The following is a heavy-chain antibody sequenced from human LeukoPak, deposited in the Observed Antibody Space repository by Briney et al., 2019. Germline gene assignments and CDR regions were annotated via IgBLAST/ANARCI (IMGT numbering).Heavy chain of an antibody. CDR2: INPNSGGT. CDR1: GYTFTGYY. CDR3: ARDTERQDYYDSSGYYIY. D-gene: IGHD3-22*01. V-gene: IGHV1-2*02. Sequence: GASVKVSCKASGYTFTGYYMHWVRQAPGQGLEWMGWINPNSGGTNYAQKFQGRVTMTRDTSISTAYMELSRLRSDDTAVYYCARDTERQDYYDSSGYYIYWGQGTLVTVSS. J-gene: IGHJ4*02.